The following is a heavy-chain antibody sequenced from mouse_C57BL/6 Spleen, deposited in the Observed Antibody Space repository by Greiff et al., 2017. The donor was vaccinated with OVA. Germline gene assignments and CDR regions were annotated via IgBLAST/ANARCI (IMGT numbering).Heavy chain of an antibody. CDR2: IWTGGGT. CDR1: GFSFTSYA. V-gene: IGHV2-9-1*01. D-gene: IGHD2-12*01. Sequence: QVQLKESGPGLVAPSQSLSITCTVSGFSFTSYAISWVRQPPGKGLEWLGVIWTGGGTNYNSALKSRLGLSKDNSNSKGLLKIISLQTDDTARYYCASNPHNTYDGAWFAYWGQGTLVTVSA. J-gene: IGHJ3*01. CDR3: ASNPHNTYDGAWFAY.